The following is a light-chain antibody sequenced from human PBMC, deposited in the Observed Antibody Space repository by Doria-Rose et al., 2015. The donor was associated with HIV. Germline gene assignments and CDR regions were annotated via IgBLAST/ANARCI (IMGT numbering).Light chain of an antibody. Sequence: IRVTQSPESLGMSLGERATLNCKSNQSLLYTSKNYLAWYQQKPGQPTNLLIYWASTRRSGVPARFSGSGSGTDFTLTISSLEAEDVAVYYCQQYYDTPAFGPGTTVDIK. CDR3: QQYYDTPA. V-gene: IGKV4-1*01. J-gene: IGKJ3*01. CDR2: WAS. CDR1: QSLLYTSKNY.